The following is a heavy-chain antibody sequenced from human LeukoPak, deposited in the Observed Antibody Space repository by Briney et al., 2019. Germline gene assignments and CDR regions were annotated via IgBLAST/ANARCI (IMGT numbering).Heavy chain of an antibody. CDR1: GFTFSSYS. J-gene: IGHJ4*02. CDR3: ARDQPGSGNYYTPLFDY. D-gene: IGHD3-10*01. CDR2: ISSSSSYI. Sequence: PGGSLRLSCAASGFTFSSYSMNWVRQAPGKGLEWVSSISSSSSYIYYADSVKGRFTISRDNAKNSLYLQMNSLRAEDTAVYYCARDQPGSGNYYTPLFDYWVQGTLVTVSS. V-gene: IGHV3-21*01.